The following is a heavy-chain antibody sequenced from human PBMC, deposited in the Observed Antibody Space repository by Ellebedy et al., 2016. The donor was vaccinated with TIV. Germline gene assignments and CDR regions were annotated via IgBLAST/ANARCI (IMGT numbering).Heavy chain of an antibody. CDR1: GGSVSSYY. Sequence: MPSETLSLTCTVSGGSVSSYYWSWIRQPPGKGLAWIGYLYYSENTNWNTHYNPSLKSLVTISVDTSKNQFSLKLSSVSAADTAVYYCARRGYLNLWGRGILVTVSS. CDR2: LYYSENTNWNT. V-gene: IGHV4-59*08. CDR3: ARRGYLNL. J-gene: IGHJ2*01.